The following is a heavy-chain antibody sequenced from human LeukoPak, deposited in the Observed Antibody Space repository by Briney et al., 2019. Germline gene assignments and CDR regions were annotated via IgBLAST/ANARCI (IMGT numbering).Heavy chain of an antibody. D-gene: IGHD2-15*01. CDR3: ARDLYF. V-gene: IGHV3-48*02. J-gene: IGHJ4*02. CDR2: ISSSSTTI. CDR1: GFTFSSYS. Sequence: PGGSLRLSCVVCGFTFSSYSMNWVRQAPGKGLEWISYISSSSTTIYYADSVKGRFTISRDNAKNSLYLQMNSLRDEDTAVYYCARDLYFWGQGTLVTVSS.